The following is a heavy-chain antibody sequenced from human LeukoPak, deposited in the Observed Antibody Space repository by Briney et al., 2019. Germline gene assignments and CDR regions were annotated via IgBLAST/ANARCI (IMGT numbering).Heavy chain of an antibody. CDR2: INSYNGNT. CDR3: ARAPPITRGPFDP. J-gene: IGHJ5*02. D-gene: IGHD3-10*01. V-gene: IGHV1-18*01. Sequence: ASVKVSCKASGYTFTSYGISWVRQAPGQGLEWVGWINSYNGNTNYAQKLQGRVTLTTDTSTSTAYMELRSLRSDDTAVYYCARAPPITRGPFDPWGQGTLVTVSS. CDR1: GYTFTSYG.